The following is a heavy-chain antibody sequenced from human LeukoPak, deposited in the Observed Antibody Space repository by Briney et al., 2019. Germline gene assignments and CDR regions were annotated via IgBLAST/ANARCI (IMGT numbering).Heavy chain of an antibody. Sequence: SETLSLTCTVSGGSIISTNYYWGWIRQPPGKGLEWIGSIYYSGSTYYNPSLKSRVTISLDTSKNQFSLRLSSVTAADTAVYYCAAPSSRDGYSLWGQGTLVTVSS. V-gene: IGHV4-39*01. CDR1: GGSIISTNYY. CDR3: AAPSSRDGYSL. J-gene: IGHJ4*02. D-gene: IGHD5-24*01. CDR2: IYYSGST.